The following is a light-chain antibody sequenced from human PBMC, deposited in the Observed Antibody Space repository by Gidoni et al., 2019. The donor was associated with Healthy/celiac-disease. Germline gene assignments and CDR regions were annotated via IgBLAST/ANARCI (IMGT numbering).Light chain of an antibody. V-gene: IGKV3-11*01. CDR3: QQRSNWPLT. CDR2: DSS. Sequence: EIALTQSPATLSLSPGERATLSFRASQGVSSYLAWYQQKPGQAPRLLIYDSSNRATGIPARFSGSGSGTDFTLTISSLAPEDFAVYYGQQRSNWPLTFGGGTKVEIK. CDR1: QGVSSY. J-gene: IGKJ4*01.